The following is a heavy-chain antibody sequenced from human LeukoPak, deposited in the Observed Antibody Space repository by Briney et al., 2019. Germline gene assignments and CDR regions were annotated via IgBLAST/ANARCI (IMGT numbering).Heavy chain of an antibody. J-gene: IGHJ4*02. CDR2: ISSSSSYI. CDR3: ARDFGGVIVPAYYFDY. Sequence: GGSLRLSCAASGFAFSNYNMNWVRQAPGKGLEWVSSISSSSSYIYYADSVKGRFTISRDNAKNSLYLQMNSLRAEDTAVYYCARDFGGVIVPAYYFDYWGQGTLVTVSS. D-gene: IGHD3-16*02. CDR1: GFAFSNYN. V-gene: IGHV3-21*01.